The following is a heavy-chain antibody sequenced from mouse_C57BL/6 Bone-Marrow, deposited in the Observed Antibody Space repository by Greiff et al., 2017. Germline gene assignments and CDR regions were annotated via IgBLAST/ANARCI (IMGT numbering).Heavy chain of an antibody. J-gene: IGHJ4*01. CDR1: GYTFTNYW. D-gene: IGHD2-4*01. CDR3: ARSYDYDDYTKDY. CDR2: MHPNGGSP. Sequence: QVQLQQPGAELVKPGASVKLSCKASGYTFTNYWMHWVKQRPGQGLEWIGMMHPNGGSPDYNEKFKSEATLSLDKSSRTAYMELSSLTSEDSAVYYCARSYDYDDYTKDYWGQGTSVTVSS. V-gene: IGHV1-64*01.